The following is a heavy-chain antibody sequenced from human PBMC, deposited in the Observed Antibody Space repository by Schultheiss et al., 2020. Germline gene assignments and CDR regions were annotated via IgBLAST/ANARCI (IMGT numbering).Heavy chain of an antibody. CDR1: GGSISSGSYY. V-gene: IGHV4-39*07. Sequence: GSLSLTCTVSGGSISSGSYYWSWIRQPAGKGLEWIGSIYYSGSTYYNPSLKSRVTISVDTSKNQFSLKLSSVTAADTAVYYCARGGCSSTSCYVFGYGMDVWGQGTTVTVSS. J-gene: IGHJ6*02. D-gene: IGHD2-2*01. CDR3: ARGGCSSTSCYVFGYGMDV. CDR2: IYYSGST.